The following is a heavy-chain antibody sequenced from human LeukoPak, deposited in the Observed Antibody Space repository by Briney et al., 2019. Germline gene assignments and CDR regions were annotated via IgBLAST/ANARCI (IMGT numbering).Heavy chain of an antibody. V-gene: IGHV4-38-2*02. CDR2: IDHSGST. CDR1: GYSISSGYY. D-gene: IGHD3-3*01. CDR3: AREYGYEDY. Sequence: PSETLSLTCTVSGYSISSGYYWGWIRQPPGKGLEWIGEIDHSGSTNYNPSLKSRVTISVDTSKNQFSLKLSSVTAADTAVYYCAREYGYEDYWGQGTLVTVS. J-gene: IGHJ4*02.